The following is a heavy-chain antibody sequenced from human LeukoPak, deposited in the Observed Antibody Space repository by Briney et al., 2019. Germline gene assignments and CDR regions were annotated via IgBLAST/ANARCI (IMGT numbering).Heavy chain of an antibody. V-gene: IGHV4-4*07. CDR1: GVSFSSYY. J-gene: IGHJ5*02. CDR2: LYDSGST. D-gene: IGHD3-10*01. CDR3: ARDSGTAGEVKFDP. Sequence: RPSETLSLTCTVSGVSFSSYYWSWIRQPAGKGLEWVGRLYDSGSTNYNPSLKNRVTMSVDTSTNQLFLKITSVTAADTAVESYARDSGTAGEVKFDPWGGGTLVTVSS.